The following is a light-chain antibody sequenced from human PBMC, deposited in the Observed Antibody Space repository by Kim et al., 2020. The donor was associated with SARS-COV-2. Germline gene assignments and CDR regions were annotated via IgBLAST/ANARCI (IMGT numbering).Light chain of an antibody. CDR2: DNN. J-gene: IGLJ7*01. Sequence: KVTTPWSWSRPNLGDNLGSWVPQPPGTAPKLLIYDNNERPSRIPDRFSGSKSGTSATLGITGLQTGDEADYYCGTWDSSLSAAVFGGGTQLTVL. V-gene: IGLV1-51*01. CDR1: RPNLGDNL. CDR3: GTWDSSLSAAV.